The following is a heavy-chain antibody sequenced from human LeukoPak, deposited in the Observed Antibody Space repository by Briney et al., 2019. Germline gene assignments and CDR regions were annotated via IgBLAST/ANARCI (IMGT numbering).Heavy chain of an antibody. CDR1: GYTFTNYY. CDR2: IDPNTGGT. Sequence: ASVKVSCKTSGYTFTNYYIHWVRQAPGQGLEWMGRIDPNTGGTKSAKDFQGRVTMTRDTSISTAYMALSGLRSDDTAVYYCASLYDIVGTTVDYWGQGTLVTVSS. J-gene: IGHJ4*02. D-gene: IGHD1-26*01. CDR3: ASLYDIVGTTVDY. V-gene: IGHV1-2*06.